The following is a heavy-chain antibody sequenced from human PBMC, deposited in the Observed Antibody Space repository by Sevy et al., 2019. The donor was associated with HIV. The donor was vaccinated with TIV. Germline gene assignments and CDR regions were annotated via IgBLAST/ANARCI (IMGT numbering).Heavy chain of an antibody. J-gene: IGHJ4*03. Sequence: GGSLRLSCAASGFTFSDYGMQWVRQAPGKGLEWVAVIWNDGSNKYYADSVKGRFTTSRDNSSNTLYLQMNSLRAEDTAVYYCARDVRGEGIRPGDLDYWGHGTLSPSPQ. CDR1: GFTFSDYG. V-gene: IGHV3-33*01. CDR2: IWNDGSNK. D-gene: IGHD3-10*02. CDR3: ARDVRGEGIRPGDLDY.